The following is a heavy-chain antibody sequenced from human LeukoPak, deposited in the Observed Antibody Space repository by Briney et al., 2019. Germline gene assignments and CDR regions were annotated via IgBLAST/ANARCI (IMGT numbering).Heavy chain of an antibody. J-gene: IGHJ6*03. CDR2: INPNSGDT. CDR3: ARVGGTRSGYLSYYYYMDV. CDR1: GYTFTGYY. D-gene: IGHD3-3*01. V-gene: IGHV1-2*02. Sequence: ASVKVSCKASGYTFTGYYMHWVRQAPGQGLEWMGWINPNSGDTNYAQKFQGRVTMTRDTSISTAYMELSRLRSDDTAVYYCARVGGTRSGYLSYYYYMDVWGKGTTVTVSS.